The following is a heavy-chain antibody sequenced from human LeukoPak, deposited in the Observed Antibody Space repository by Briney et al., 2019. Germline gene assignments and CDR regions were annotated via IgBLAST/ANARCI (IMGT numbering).Heavy chain of an antibody. V-gene: IGHV3-30-3*01. Sequence: GRSLRLSCAASGFTFSSYAMQWVRQAPSKGLEWVAVISYDGSNKYYADSVKGRFTISRDNSKNTLYLQMNSLRAEDTAVYYCARAFDIWGQGAMVTVSS. CDR3: ARAFDI. J-gene: IGHJ3*02. CDR2: ISYDGSNK. CDR1: GFTFSSYA.